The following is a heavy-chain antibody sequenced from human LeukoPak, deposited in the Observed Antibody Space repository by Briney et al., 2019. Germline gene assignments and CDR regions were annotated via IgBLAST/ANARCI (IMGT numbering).Heavy chain of an antibody. D-gene: IGHD3-3*01. J-gene: IGHJ5*02. Sequence: SETLSLTGTVSGYSISSGYYWGWIRQAPGKGLEWIGSIYNSGSTYYNPSLKSRLTLSVDMSKNQFSLKMSSVTAADTAVYYCARGGVTLFGVPTPTNWFDPWGQGTLVTVSS. CDR3: ARGGVTLFGVPTPTNWFDP. V-gene: IGHV4-38-2*02. CDR1: GYSISSGYY. CDR2: IYNSGST.